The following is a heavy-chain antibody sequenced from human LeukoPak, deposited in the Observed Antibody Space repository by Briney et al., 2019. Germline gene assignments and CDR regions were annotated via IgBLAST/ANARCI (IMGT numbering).Heavy chain of an antibody. Sequence: PSETLSLTCTVSGGSISSYYWSWIRQPPGKGLEWMGYIYYSGSTNYNPSLKSRVTISVDTSENQFSLKLSSVTTADTAVYYCARVTAAAGYYYYYMDVWGKGTTVTISS. CDR2: IYYSGST. CDR1: GGSISSYY. D-gene: IGHD6-13*01. J-gene: IGHJ6*03. CDR3: ARVTAAAGYYYYYMDV. V-gene: IGHV4-59*01.